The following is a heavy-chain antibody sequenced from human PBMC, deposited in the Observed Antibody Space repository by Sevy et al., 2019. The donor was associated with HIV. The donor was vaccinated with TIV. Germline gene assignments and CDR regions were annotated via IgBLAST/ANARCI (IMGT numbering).Heavy chain of an antibody. J-gene: IGHJ2*01. CDR2: VYHTGTT. V-gene: IGHV4-59*12. CDR1: GASITSYY. CDR3: ARARRRPPVVDSNWYFDV. D-gene: IGHD3-22*01. Sequence: SETLSLTCAVSGASITSYYWNWIRQSPGKGLEWIAYVYHTGTTSYNPSLKSRVSTSLDTSRSQFSLTMYSVTAADSAIYYGARARRRPPVVDSNWYFDVWGRGTLVTVSS.